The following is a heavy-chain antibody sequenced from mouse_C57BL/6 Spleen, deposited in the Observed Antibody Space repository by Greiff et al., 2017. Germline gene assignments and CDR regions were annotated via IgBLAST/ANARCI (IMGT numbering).Heavy chain of an antibody. CDR1: GFTFSDYG. CDR2: ISSGSSTI. J-gene: IGHJ4*01. CDR3: AGGGLPHAMDY. V-gene: IGHV5-17*01. D-gene: IGHD3-1*01. Sequence: EVQGVESGGGLVKPGGSLKFSCAASGFTFSDYGMHWVRQAPEKGLEWVAYISSGSSTIYYADTVKGRFTSSRDNAKNTLFLQMTSLRSEDTAMYYCAGGGLPHAMDYWGQGTSVTVSS.